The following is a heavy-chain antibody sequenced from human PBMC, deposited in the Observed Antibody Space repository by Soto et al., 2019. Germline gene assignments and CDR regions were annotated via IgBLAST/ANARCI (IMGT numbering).Heavy chain of an antibody. V-gene: IGHV4-39*01. Sequence: SETLSLTCAVSGVSIHNSHSFWAWIRQPPGKGLEFIGSVYYSGGANYNPSLKSRVTISVDTSKNQLSLRVNSVTAADTAVYYCGRVVEGATRHTDFDSLGQGTLVTVSS. CDR2: VYYSGGA. CDR1: GVSIHNSHSF. J-gene: IGHJ5*01. CDR3: GRVVEGATRHTDFDS. D-gene: IGHD2-15*01.